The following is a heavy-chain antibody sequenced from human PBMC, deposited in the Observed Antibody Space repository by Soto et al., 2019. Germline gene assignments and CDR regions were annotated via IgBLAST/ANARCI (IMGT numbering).Heavy chain of an antibody. D-gene: IGHD1-1*01. CDR1: GFTFSSYW. Sequence: GGSLRLSCAASGFTFSSYWMNWVRQAPGKGLEWVANINQDGNEDNLLDSVKGRFTISRDNAKNSLFSQMNSLRVDDTAVYYCARTGDGHHDFLDYWGQGALVTVSS. CDR2: INQDGNED. V-gene: IGHV3-7*01. CDR3: ARTGDGHHDFLDY. J-gene: IGHJ4*02.